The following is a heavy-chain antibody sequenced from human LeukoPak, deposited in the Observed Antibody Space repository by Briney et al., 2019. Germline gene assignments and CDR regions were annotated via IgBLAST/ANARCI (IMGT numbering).Heavy chain of an antibody. D-gene: IGHD6-13*01. V-gene: IGHV3-7*01. CDR3: ARVGSSWYSGHFQH. CDR1: GFTFTNYW. Sequence: PGGSLRLSCAASGFTFTNYWMSWVRQAPGKGLEWVANINLDGRQKYYVDSVKGRFTISRDNAKNSLYLQMNSLRAEDTAVYYCARVGSSWYSGHFQHWGQGTLVTVSS. J-gene: IGHJ1*01. CDR2: INLDGRQK.